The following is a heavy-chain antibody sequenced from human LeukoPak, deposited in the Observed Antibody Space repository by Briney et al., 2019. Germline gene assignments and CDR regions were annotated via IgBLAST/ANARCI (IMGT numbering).Heavy chain of an antibody. CDR2: ISGSGGST. CDR3: AKEGSSGWYVPYSDY. Sequence: GGSLRLSCAASGFTFDDYGMSWVRQAPGKGLEWVSAISGSGGSTYYADSVKGRFTISRDNSKNTLYLQMNSLRAEDTAVYYCAKEGSSGWYVPYSDYWGQGTLVTVSS. D-gene: IGHD6-19*01. V-gene: IGHV3-23*01. CDR1: GFTFDDYG. J-gene: IGHJ4*02.